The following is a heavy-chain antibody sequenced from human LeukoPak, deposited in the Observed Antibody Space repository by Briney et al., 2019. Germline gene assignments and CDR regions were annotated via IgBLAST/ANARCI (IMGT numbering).Heavy chain of an antibody. D-gene: IGHD2/OR15-2a*01. J-gene: IGHJ4*02. V-gene: IGHV3-48*03. Sequence: GGSLRLSCAASGFTFSSYAMHWVRQAPGKGLEWISYITGSGDTIYYADSVKGRFTISRDNAKNSLYLQMNSLRADDTAVYYCARERTTIVSGTTIGAYWGQGTLVTVSS. CDR3: ARERTTIVSGTTIGAY. CDR2: ITGSGDTI. CDR1: GFTFSSYA.